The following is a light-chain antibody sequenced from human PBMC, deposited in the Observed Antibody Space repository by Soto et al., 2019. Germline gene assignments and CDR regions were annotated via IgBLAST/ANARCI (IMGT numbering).Light chain of an antibody. CDR1: QSVSSN. CDR2: GAS. V-gene: IGKV3-15*01. CDR3: QQYNNWPPLN. J-gene: IGKJ4*01. Sequence: EIVMTQSPATLSVSPGERATLSCRASQSVSSNLAWYQQKPVQAPRLLIYGASTRATGIPARFSGGGSGTEFTLSISSPQSEDSAVYYCQQYNNWPPLNFGGGTKVEIK.